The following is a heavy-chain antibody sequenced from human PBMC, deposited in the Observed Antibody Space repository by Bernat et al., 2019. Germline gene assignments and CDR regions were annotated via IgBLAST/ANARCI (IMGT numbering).Heavy chain of an antibody. V-gene: IGHV1-3*01. Sequence: QVQLVQSGAEVKKPGASVKVSCKASGNTFTNYVMHWVRQAPGQTLEWLGRINGGDGTTKYSEKFQGRVTITIDTAASTGYMEVSSLSSDDTAIYYCAAAPRSTSNRFDPWGQGTLVTVSS. D-gene: IGHD6-25*01. CDR3: AAAPRSTSNRFDP. CDR1: GNTFTNYV. J-gene: IGHJ5*02. CDR2: INGGDGTT.